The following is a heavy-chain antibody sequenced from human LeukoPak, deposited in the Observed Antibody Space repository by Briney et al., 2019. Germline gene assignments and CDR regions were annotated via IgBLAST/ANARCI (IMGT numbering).Heavy chain of an antibody. V-gene: IGHV3-21*01. CDR3: VRDLILQWELPDN. CDR2: ISSSSSYI. Sequence: PGGSLRLSCAASGFTFSSYSMNWARQAPGKGLEWVSSISSSSSYIYYADSVKGRFTISRDNAKNSLYLQMNSLRAEDTAVYYCVRDLILQWELPDNWGQGTLVTVSS. J-gene: IGHJ4*02. CDR1: GFTFSSYS. D-gene: IGHD1-26*01.